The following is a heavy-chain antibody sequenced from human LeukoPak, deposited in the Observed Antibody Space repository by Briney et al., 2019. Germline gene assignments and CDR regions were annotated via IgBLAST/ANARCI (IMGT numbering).Heavy chain of an antibody. J-gene: IGHJ5*02. CDR3: ARDRSFYYYNSSGYWRGWFDP. CDR2: IIPIFGTA. CDR1: GGTFSSYA. Sequence: ASVKVSCKASGGTFSSYAISWVRQAPGQGLEWMGGIIPIFGTANYAQKFQGRVTITADESMSTAYMELSSLRSEDTAVYYCARDRSFYYYNSSGYWRGWFDPWGQGTLVTVSS. V-gene: IGHV1-69*13. D-gene: IGHD3-22*01.